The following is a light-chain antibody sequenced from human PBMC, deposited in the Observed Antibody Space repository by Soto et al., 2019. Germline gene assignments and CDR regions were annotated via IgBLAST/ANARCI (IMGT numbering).Light chain of an antibody. Sequence: ELFMMQTPATLCVCRWAIPSLSCGASQSAGNCLARYQQKSGQAPRLLIYYISTRATGIPARFSGSGSGTEFTLTINSLQSEDSAVYYCQQHYQWPSAFGQGTRLEI. J-gene: IGKJ5*01. V-gene: IGKV3D-15*01. CDR3: QQHYQWPSA. CDR1: QSAGNC. CDR2: YIS.